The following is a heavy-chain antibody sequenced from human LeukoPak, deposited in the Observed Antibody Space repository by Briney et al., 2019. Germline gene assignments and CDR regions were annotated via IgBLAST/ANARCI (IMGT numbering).Heavy chain of an antibody. D-gene: IGHD2-15*01. J-gene: IGHJ3*02. CDR1: GFTFSSYE. V-gene: IGHV3-7*01. CDR2: IKQDGSEK. Sequence: PGGSLRLSCAASGFTFSSYEMNWVRQAPGKGLEWVADIKQDGSEKYYVDSVKGRFTISRQNAKKSLFLQMNSLRAEDTAVYYCARHRSGGSQDDAFGIWGQGTLVTVSS. CDR3: ARHRSGGSQDDAFGI.